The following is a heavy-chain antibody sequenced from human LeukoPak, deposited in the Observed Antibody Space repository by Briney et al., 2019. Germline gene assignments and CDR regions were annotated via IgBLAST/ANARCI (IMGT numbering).Heavy chain of an antibody. CDR2: INPNSGGT. CDR1: GYTFTGYY. CDR3: ARTQTVIAAAGFDY. J-gene: IGHJ4*02. V-gene: IGHV1-2*02. Sequence: ASVKVSCKASGYTFTGYYMHWVRQAPGQGLERMGWINPNSGGTNYAQKFQGRVTMTRDTSISTAYMELSRLRSDDTAVYYCARTQTVIAAAGFDYWGQGTLVTVSS. D-gene: IGHD6-13*01.